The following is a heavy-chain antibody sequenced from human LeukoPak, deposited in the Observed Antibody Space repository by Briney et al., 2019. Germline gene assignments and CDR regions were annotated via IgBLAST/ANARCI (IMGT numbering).Heavy chain of an antibody. CDR1: GYTFTTYG. J-gene: IGHJ4*02. D-gene: IGHD6-13*01. CDR2: ITTYNGNT. CDR3: ARDRYSEHSQRYYFDY. Sequence: ASVKVSCKASGYTFTTYGISWVRQAPGQGLERMGWITTYNGNTNYAQNLQGRVTMTTDTSTSTAYMELRSLRSDDTAVYYCARDRYSEHSQRYYFDYWGQGTLVTVSS. V-gene: IGHV1-18*01.